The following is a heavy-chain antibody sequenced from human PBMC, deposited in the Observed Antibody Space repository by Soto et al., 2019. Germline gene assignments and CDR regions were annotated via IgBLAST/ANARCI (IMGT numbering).Heavy chain of an antibody. CDR1: VGSISSGDYY. Sequence: PSETLSLTCTVSVGSISSGDYYWSWIRQPPGKGLEWIGYIYYSGSTYYNPSLKSRVTISVDTSKNQFSLKLSSVTAADTAVYYCARGKLLVDGWFDPWGQGTLVTSPQ. V-gene: IGHV4-30-4*01. J-gene: IGHJ5*02. CDR2: IYYSGST. CDR3: ARGKLLVDGWFDP. D-gene: IGHD2-15*01.